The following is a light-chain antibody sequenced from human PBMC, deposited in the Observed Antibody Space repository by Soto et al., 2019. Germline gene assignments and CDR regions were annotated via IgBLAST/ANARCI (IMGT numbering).Light chain of an antibody. CDR2: DAS. Sequence: DIQMTQSPATLSASVGARVTITCRASQSISSWLAWYQQKQGKPPKLLIYDASSLESGVPKSLRGSGSATELPLTISRLQTDDFATSYSQQYNSYSGTFGQGTKVEIK. J-gene: IGKJ1*01. CDR1: QSISSW. V-gene: IGKV1-5*01. CDR3: QQYNSYSGT.